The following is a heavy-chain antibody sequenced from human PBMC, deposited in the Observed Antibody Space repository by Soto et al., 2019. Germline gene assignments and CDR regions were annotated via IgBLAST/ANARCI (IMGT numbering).Heavy chain of an antibody. D-gene: IGHD6-6*01. V-gene: IGHV3-30*03. CDR1: GVTVSKSC. CDR3: VTGSGVLESL. Sequence: GSLRLSCAASGVTVSKSCIHWVRQAPGKGLQWVAFISSNGSHLFYADSVRGRFTFSRDNGNNTIYLQMNGLKSEDTGVYYCVTGSGVLESLWGQGTLVTVSS. J-gene: IGHJ4*02. CDR2: ISSNGSHL.